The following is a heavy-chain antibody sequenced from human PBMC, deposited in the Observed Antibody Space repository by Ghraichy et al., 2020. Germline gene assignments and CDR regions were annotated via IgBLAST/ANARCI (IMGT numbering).Heavy chain of an antibody. CDR1: GGSISSGDYY. J-gene: IGHJ4*02. Sequence: SETLSLTCTVSGGSISSGDYYWSWIRQPPGKGLEWIGYIYYSGSTYYNPSLKSRVTISVETSKNQFSLKLSSVTAADTAVYYCARQNYDFWSGYYLYYFDYWGQGTLVTVSS. CDR2: IYYSGST. CDR3: ARQNYDFWSGYYLYYFDY. V-gene: IGHV4-30-4*01. D-gene: IGHD3-3*01.